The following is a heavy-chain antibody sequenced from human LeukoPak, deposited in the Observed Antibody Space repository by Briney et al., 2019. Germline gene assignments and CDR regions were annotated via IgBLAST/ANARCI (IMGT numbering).Heavy chain of an antibody. CDR2: IYPGDSDT. CDR3: ARAMRWFGEEFDY. Sequence: GESLKISCKGSGYSFTSYWIGWVRQMPGKGLEWMGIIYPGDSDTRYSPSFQGQVTISADKSISTAYLQWSSLKASGTAMYYCARAMRWFGEEFDYWGQGTLVIVSS. CDR1: GYSFTSYW. V-gene: IGHV5-51*01. J-gene: IGHJ4*02. D-gene: IGHD3-10*01.